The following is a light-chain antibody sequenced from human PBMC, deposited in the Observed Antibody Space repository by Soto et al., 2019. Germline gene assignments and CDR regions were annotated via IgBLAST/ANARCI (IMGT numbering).Light chain of an antibody. CDR1: YSNIGSNF. CDR3: SSWDDSLDGPV. V-gene: IGLV1-44*01. Sequence: QSVLTQPPSASATPGQTVTISCFGGYSNIGSNFVSWYQRLPGTAPKLLIYSINQRPSGVPDRFSGSKSGTSASLTISGLQSEDEADYFCSSWDDSLDGPVFGGGTKLTVL. CDR2: SIN. J-gene: IGLJ3*02.